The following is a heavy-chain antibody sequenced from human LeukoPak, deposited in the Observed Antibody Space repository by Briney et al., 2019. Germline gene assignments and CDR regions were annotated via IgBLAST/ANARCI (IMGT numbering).Heavy chain of an antibody. CDR1: GFTASSYY. CDR2: VYTDGST. CDR3: ARGVDFCHSGAT. Sequence: PGGSLCLSSAVSGFTASSYYRSCVRQAPGKGLECISVVYTDGSTYYADSVKGRFTISRDNSKNRLYLQMNSLRAEDTAVFYCARGVDFCHSGATRGQGTLVTVSS. J-gene: IGHJ4*02. D-gene: IGHD4/OR15-4a*01. V-gene: IGHV3-53*01.